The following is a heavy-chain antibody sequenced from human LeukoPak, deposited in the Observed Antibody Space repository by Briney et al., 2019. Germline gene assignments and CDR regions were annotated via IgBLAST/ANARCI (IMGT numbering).Heavy chain of an antibody. J-gene: IGHJ4*02. CDR2: ISGSGGST. CDR1: GFTFSSYS. D-gene: IGHD1-26*01. V-gene: IGHV3-23*01. Sequence: PGGSLRLSCAAAGFTFSSYSMSWVRQAPGKGLEWVSAISGSGGSTCYADSVKGRFTISRDNSKNTLYLQMNSLRAEDTAVYYCAKQRAAMGSYQRETWGFDYWGQGTLVTVSS. CDR3: AKQRAAMGSYQRETWGFDY.